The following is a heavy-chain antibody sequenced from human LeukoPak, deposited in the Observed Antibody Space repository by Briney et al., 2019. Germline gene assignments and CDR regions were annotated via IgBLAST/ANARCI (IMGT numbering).Heavy chain of an antibody. CDR2: IYYSGST. J-gene: IGHJ5*02. CDR1: GGSTSSSSYY. CDR3: AGSEDIVVVPAAIGPSWFDP. V-gene: IGHV4-39*07. D-gene: IGHD2-2*02. Sequence: SETLSLTCTVSGGSTSSSSYYWGWIRQPPGKGLEWIGSIYYSGSTYYNPSLKSRVTISVDTSKNQFSLKLSSVTAADTAVYYCAGSEDIVVVPAAIGPSWFDPWGQGTLVTVSS.